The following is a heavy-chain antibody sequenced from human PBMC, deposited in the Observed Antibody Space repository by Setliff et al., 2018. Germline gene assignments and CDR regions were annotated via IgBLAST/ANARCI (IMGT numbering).Heavy chain of an antibody. Sequence: GGSLRLSCAASGFTFSNAWMSWVLQAPGKGLEWVGQIKRNTDGETTDYAAPVKGRFIISRDDSKRTLYLQMNSLKNEDTALYYCMSTPSGTYSTYYYYYNMDVWGKGTQFTV. V-gene: IGHV3-15*01. J-gene: IGHJ6*03. CDR1: GFTFSNAW. D-gene: IGHD3-10*01. CDR3: MSTPSGTYSTYYYYYNMDV. CDR2: IKRNTDGETT.